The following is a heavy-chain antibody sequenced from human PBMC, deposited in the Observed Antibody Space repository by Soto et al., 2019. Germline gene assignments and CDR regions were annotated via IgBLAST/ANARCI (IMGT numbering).Heavy chain of an antibody. J-gene: IGHJ4*02. D-gene: IGHD6-13*01. CDR2: ITPMYGTT. V-gene: IGHV1-69*06. CDR3: ATDQVNNIAAAGQFDY. CDR1: GGTFSSYA. Sequence: QVQLVQSGAEVKKPGSSVTVSCKASGGTFSSYAISWVRQAPGHGLEWVGVITPMYGTTNFAHKFQGRVTISADKSTSTAYMELRSLRSEDTAVYYCATDQVNNIAAAGQFDYWGQGTLVIVSS.